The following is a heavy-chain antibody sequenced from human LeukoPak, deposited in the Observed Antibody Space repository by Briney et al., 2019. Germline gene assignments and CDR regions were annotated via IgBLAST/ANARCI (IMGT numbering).Heavy chain of an antibody. D-gene: IGHD3-10*01. CDR3: ARDEWGGPESQYNWFDP. V-gene: IGHV1-2*02. CDR2: INPNSGGT. CDR1: GYTFTGYY. Sequence: GASVKVSCKASGYTFTGYYMHWVRQAPGQGLEWMGWINPNSGGTNYAQKFQGRVTMTTDTSISTAYMELSRLRSDDTAVYYCARDEWGGPESQYNWFDPWGQGTLVTVSS. J-gene: IGHJ5*02.